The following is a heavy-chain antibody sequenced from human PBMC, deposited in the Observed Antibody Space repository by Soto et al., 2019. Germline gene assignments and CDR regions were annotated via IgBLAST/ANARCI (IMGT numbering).Heavy chain of an antibody. CDR2: ISSSSSYI. CDR3: ARGLGYFDWLFPFDY. V-gene: IGHV3-21*01. CDR1: GFTFSSYS. J-gene: IGHJ4*02. Sequence: SLRLSCAASGFTFSSYSMNWVRQAPGKGLEWVSSISSSSSYIYYADSVKGRFTISRDNAKNSLYLQMNSLRAEDTAVYYCARGLGYFDWLFPFDYWGQGTLVTVSS. D-gene: IGHD3-9*01.